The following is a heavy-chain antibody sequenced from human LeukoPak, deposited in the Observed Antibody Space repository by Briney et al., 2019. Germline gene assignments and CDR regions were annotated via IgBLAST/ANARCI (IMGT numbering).Heavy chain of an antibody. Sequence: SETLSLTCAVSGYSISSGSYWGWIRQPPGKGLEWIGSIHHSGRTYYNPPLKSRVTISVDTSKNQFSLKVNSVTAADTAVYYCARGDFWSGYRTIDYWGQGTLVTVSS. CDR3: ARGDFWSGYRTIDY. CDR1: GYSISSGSY. CDR2: IHHSGRT. D-gene: IGHD3-3*01. V-gene: IGHV4-38-2*01. J-gene: IGHJ4*02.